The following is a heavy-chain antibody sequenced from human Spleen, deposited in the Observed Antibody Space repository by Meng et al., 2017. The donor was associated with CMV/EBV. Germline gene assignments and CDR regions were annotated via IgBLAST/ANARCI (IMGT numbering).Heavy chain of an antibody. Sequence: GGSLRLSCAASGFTFSSHGMHWVRQTPGKGLEWMAFVRFDGNNKYHADSVRGRFTISRDNSKNTLYLQMGSLRAEDMAVYYCARRYSSSWSRMDVWGQGTTVTVSS. V-gene: IGHV3-30*02. D-gene: IGHD6-13*01. J-gene: IGHJ6*02. CDR1: GFTFSSHG. CDR3: ARRYSSSWSRMDV. CDR2: VRFDGNNK.